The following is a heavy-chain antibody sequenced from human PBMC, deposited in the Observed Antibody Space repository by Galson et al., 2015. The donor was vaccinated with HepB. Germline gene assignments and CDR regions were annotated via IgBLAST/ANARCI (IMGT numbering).Heavy chain of an antibody. CDR3: TWLQRDSSGYYYAV. D-gene: IGHD3-22*01. CDR2: IRSRAYGGTT. V-gene: IGHV3-49*03. CDR1: GFTFGDYA. J-gene: IGHJ4*02. Sequence: SLRLSCAASGFTFGDYAMSWFRQAPGKGLEWVGFIRSRAYGGTTEYAASVKGRFTISRDDSKSIAYLQMNSLKTEDTAVYYCTWLQRDSSGYYYAVWGQGTLVTVSS.